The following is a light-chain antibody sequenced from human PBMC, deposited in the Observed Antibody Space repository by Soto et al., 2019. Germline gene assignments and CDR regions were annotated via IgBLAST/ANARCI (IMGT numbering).Light chain of an antibody. CDR2: DVS. J-gene: IGLJ1*01. CDR1: SSDVGVYNY. Sequence: QPVLTQPGSVSGFPGQSVTIYCTGTSSDVGVYNYVSWYQQYPGKAPKIMIYDVSKRPSGVPDRFSGSKSDNTASLTISGLQAEDEADYYCGSYAGSYTFVFGSGTKVTVL. V-gene: IGLV2-11*01. CDR3: GSYAGSYTFV.